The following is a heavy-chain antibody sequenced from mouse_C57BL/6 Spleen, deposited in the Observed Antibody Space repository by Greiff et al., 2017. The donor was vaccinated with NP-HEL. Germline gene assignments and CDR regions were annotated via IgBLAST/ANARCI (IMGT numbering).Heavy chain of an antibody. D-gene: IGHD1-1*02. CDR1: GYPFTDYY. Sequence: VQLQESGAELVRPGASVKLSCKASGYPFTDYYINWVKQRPGQGLEWIARIYPGSGNTYYNEKFKGKATLTAEKSSSTAYMQLSSLTSEDSAVYFCAREGVGRGYYFDYWGQGTTLTVSS. CDR2: IYPGSGNT. J-gene: IGHJ2*01. CDR3: AREGVGRGYYFDY. V-gene: IGHV1-76*01.